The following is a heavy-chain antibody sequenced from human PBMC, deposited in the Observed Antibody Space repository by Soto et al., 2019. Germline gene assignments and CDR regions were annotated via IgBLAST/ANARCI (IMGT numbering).Heavy chain of an antibody. V-gene: IGHV1-69*17. CDR1: GDTFNSYV. CDR3: ARASLGATGAVH. CDR2: IIPIIGVT. D-gene: IGHD3-10*01. J-gene: IGHJ4*02. Sequence: QVQLVQSGAEVKRPGSSVKVSCESSGDTFNSYVISWVRQAPGQGLEWMGGIIPIIGVTHYAQKFQGRVTSSASSSTGTAYVALSRLGFEDTALYFCARASLGATGAVHWGQAALVTVSA.